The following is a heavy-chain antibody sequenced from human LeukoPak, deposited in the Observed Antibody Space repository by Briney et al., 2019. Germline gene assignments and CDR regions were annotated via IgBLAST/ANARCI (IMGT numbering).Heavy chain of an antibody. D-gene: IGHD3-22*01. Sequence: SETLSLTCTVSGGSISSYYWSWIRQPPGKGLEWIGYIYYSGSTNYNPSLKSRVTISVDTSKNQFSLKLSSVTAAETAVYYCARGGQYYYDSSGYPDYWGQGTLVTVSS. J-gene: IGHJ4*02. CDR1: GGSISSYY. CDR2: IYYSGST. V-gene: IGHV4-59*01. CDR3: ARGGQYYYDSSGYPDY.